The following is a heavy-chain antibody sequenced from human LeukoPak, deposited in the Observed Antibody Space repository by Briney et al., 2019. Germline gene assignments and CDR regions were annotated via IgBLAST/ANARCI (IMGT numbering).Heavy chain of an antibody. J-gene: IGHJ4*02. CDR3: AREAKAYSSGTGEFDS. V-gene: IGHV1-2*02. CDR2: INPNSGAT. Sequence: ASVKVSCKASGYTFTDYYMHWVRQAPGQGLEWMGWINPNSGATNYAQKFQGRVTMTRDMSSTTAYMELSRLRSDDTAVYYCAREAKAYSSGTGEFDSWGQGTLVTVSS. D-gene: IGHD6-19*01. CDR1: GYTFTDYY.